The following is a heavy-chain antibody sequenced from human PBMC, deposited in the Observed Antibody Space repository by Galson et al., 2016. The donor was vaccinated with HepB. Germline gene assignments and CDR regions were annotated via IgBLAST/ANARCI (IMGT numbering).Heavy chain of an antibody. V-gene: IGHV4-4*02. CDR2: IYNAGHT. CDR1: GGSISNSHW. J-gene: IGHJ5*02. Sequence: SETLSLTCGVSGGSISNSHWWSWVRQPPGKGLEWIGEIYNAGHTNYNPSYKSRVTISVDNSKNQFSLRLSSVTAADTAVYYCAARRGSGSYPFNWFDPWGQGTLVTVSS. CDR3: AARRGSGSYPFNWFDP. D-gene: IGHD1-26*01.